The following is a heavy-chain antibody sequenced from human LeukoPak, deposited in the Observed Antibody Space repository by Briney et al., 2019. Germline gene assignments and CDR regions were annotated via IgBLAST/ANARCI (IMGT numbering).Heavy chain of an antibody. D-gene: IGHD2-15*01. V-gene: IGHV4-39*01. J-gene: IGHJ6*02. CDR1: SGSISNKSYY. CDR3: ARQAASLSYYGMDV. Sequence: SETLSLTCTVSSGSISNKSYYWGWIRQPPGKGPEWIATIYYSGSTYYNPSLKNRVTISVDTSKNQFSLKLGSVTAADTAVYYCARQAASLSYYGMDVWGQGTKVTVSS. CDR2: IYYSGST.